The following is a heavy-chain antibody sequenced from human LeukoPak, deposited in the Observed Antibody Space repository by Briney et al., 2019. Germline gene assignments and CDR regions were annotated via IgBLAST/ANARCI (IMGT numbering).Heavy chain of an antibody. J-gene: IGHJ4*02. Sequence: PETLSLTCAVYGGSFSGYYWSWIRQPPGKGLEWIGEINHSGSTNYNPSLKSRVTISVDTSKNQFSLKLSSVTAADTAVYYCARQSSGWTHWGQGTLVTVSS. V-gene: IGHV4-34*01. CDR2: INHSGST. CDR3: ARQSSGWTH. D-gene: IGHD6-19*01. CDR1: GGSFSGYY.